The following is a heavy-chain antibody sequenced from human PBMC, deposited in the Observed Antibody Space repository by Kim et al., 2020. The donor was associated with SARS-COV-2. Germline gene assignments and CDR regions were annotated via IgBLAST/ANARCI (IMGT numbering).Heavy chain of an antibody. D-gene: IGHD1-26*01. V-gene: IGHV3-9*01. Sequence: SIGYADSVKGRFTISRDNAKNSLYLQMNSLRAEDTALYYCANGPLARENCWGQGTLVTVSS. CDR3: ANGPLARENC. CDR2: SI. J-gene: IGHJ4*02.